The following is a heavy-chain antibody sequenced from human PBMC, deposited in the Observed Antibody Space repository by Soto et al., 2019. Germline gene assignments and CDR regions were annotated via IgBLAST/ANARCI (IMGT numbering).Heavy chain of an antibody. V-gene: IGHV3-11*04. CDR1: GFTFSDYY. CDR3: ARDEHDYVWGSYRYTGLLLDY. Sequence: KSGGSLRLSCAASGFTFSDYYMNWVRQAPGKGLEWVSSISSSSTIYYADSVKGRFTISRDNAKNSLYLQMNGLRAEDTAVYYCARDEHDYVWGSYRYTGLLLDYWGQGTLVTVSS. CDR2: ISSSSTI. D-gene: IGHD3-16*02. J-gene: IGHJ4*02.